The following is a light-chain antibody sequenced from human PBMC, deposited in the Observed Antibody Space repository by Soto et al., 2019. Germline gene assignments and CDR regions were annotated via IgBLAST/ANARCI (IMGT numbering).Light chain of an antibody. V-gene: IGLV1-40*01. Sequence: QPVLTQPPSVSGAPGQRVTISCAGSSSNIGAGYDVHWFQQLPGTAPKLLIYRNTNRPSGVPDRFSGSKSGTSASLAITGLQADDEADYYCQSYDSSLNAYVFGSGTKLTVL. CDR2: RNT. CDR1: SSNIGAGYD. CDR3: QSYDSSLNAYV. J-gene: IGLJ1*01.